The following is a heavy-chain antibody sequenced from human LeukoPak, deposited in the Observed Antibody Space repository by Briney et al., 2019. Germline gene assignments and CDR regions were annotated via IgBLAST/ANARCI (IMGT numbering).Heavy chain of an antibody. CDR3: AKGSFGSTIFGIYGMDV. V-gene: IGHV3-23*01. CDR2: ISGSGGST. J-gene: IGHJ6*02. CDR1: GFTFSSYA. Sequence: GGSLRLSCAASGFTFSSYAMSWVRQAPGKGLEWVSAISGSGGSTYYADSVKGRFTISRDNSNNTLYLQMDSLRGDDAAVYYCAKGSFGSTIFGIYGMDVWGQGTTVTVSS. D-gene: IGHD3-3*01.